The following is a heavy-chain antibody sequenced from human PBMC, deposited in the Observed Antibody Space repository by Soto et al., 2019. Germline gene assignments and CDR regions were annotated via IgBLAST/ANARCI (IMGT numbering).Heavy chain of an antibody. CDR3: ARIVGYCRNNDCSWTFDI. CDR2: FYPGDSTS. V-gene: IGHV5-51*01. J-gene: IGHJ3*02. CDR1: GYSFTNFW. Sequence: GESLKISCETSGYSFTNFWISWVRQMPGKGLEWMGTFYPGDSTSTYSPSFQGQVTISVDKSISTAYLHLSSLKASDTAMYYCARIVGYCRNNDCSWTFDIWGQGTTVTVSS. D-gene: IGHD2-2*03.